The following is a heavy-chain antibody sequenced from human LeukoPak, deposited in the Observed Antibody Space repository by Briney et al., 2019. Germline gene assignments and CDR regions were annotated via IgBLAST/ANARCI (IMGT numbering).Heavy chain of an antibody. CDR2: ISNDGSIQ. CDR1: GFTVSSNY. J-gene: IGHJ4*02. CDR3: AIPGHGKVDY. V-gene: IGHV3-30*14. Sequence: GGSLRLSCAASGFTVSSNYMSWVRQAPGKGLEWVAVISNDGSIQYYTDSVKGRFIISRDDSKNTLYLQMNSLRAEDTAVYYCAIPGHGKVDYWGQGTLVTVSS. D-gene: IGHD3-10*01.